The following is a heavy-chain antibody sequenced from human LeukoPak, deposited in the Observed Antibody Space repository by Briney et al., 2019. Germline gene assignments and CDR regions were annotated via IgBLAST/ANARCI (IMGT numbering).Heavy chain of an antibody. Sequence: PGGSLRLSCVASGFTFSDYYMSWIRQAPGKGLEWIGRIYPSGSTNYDPSLKSRVTISVDTSKNQFSLKLTSVTAADTAVYYCAREESADPRRVLWGQGTPVTVSS. CDR3: AREESADPRRVL. V-gene: IGHV4-4*07. J-gene: IGHJ4*02. CDR1: GFTFSDYY. CDR2: IYPSGST.